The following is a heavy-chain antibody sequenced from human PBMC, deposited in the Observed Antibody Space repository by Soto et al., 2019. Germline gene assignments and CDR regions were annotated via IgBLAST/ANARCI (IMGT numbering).Heavy chain of an antibody. D-gene: IGHD3-16*02. J-gene: IGHJ6*02. CDR2: IYYSGST. Sequence: SETLSLTCTVSGGSISSGGYYWSWIRQHPGKGLEWIGYIYYSGSTYYNPSLKSRVTISVDTSKNQFSLKLSSVTAADTAVYYCARVRPYDYVWGSYRNGMDVWGQGTTVTVSS. V-gene: IGHV4-31*03. CDR3: ARVRPYDYVWGSYRNGMDV. CDR1: GGSISSGGYY.